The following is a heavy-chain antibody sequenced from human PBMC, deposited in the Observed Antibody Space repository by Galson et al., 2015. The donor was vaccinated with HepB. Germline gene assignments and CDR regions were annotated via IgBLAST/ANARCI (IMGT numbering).Heavy chain of an antibody. V-gene: IGHV3-30*02. CDR1: GFTFSSYG. CDR2: IRYDGSNK. D-gene: IGHD5-12*01. Sequence: SLRLSCAASGFTFSSYGMHWVRQAPGKGLEWVAFIRYDGSNKYYADSVKGRFTISRDNSKNTLYLQMNSLRAEDTAVYYCAKESSGCDWGWDYWGQGTLVTVSS. CDR3: AKESSGCDWGWDY. J-gene: IGHJ4*02.